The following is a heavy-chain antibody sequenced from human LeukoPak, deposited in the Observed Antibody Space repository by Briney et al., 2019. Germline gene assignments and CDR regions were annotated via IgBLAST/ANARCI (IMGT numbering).Heavy chain of an antibody. CDR2: ISSSSSYI. V-gene: IGHV3-21*04. D-gene: IGHD3-22*01. Sequence: GGSLRLSCAASGFTFSSYSMNWVRQAPGKGLEWVSSISSSSSYIYYADSVKGRFTISRDNAKNSLYLQMNSLRAEDTALYYCAKDIGSYYDSSGSSAFDIWGQGTMVTVSS. J-gene: IGHJ3*02. CDR3: AKDIGSYYDSSGSSAFDI. CDR1: GFTFSSYS.